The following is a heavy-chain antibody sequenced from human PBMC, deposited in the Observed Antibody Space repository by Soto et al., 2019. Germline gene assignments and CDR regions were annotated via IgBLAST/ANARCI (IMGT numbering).Heavy chain of an antibody. CDR2: LYSGGNT. J-gene: IGHJ1*01. CDR1: GFTISLSY. Sequence: GGSLRLSCATSGFTISLSYMNWVRQAPGKGLEWVSVLYSGGNTYYADSVKGRFTISRDNSKDTLYLQMSSLRAEDTAVYYCAKGVPGIAVAGTGYFQHWGQGTLVTVSS. D-gene: IGHD6-19*01. V-gene: IGHV3-53*01. CDR3: AKGVPGIAVAGTGYFQH.